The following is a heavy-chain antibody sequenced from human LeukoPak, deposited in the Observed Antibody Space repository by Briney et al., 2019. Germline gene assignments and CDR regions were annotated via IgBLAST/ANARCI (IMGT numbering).Heavy chain of an antibody. V-gene: IGHV3-23*01. D-gene: IGHD3-16*01. CDR2: ISGSGGST. J-gene: IGHJ6*02. Sequence: HPGGSLRLSCAASGFTFSSYAMSWVRQAPGKGLEWVSAISGSGGSTYYADSVKGRFTISRDNSKNSLYLQMNSLRAEDTAVYYCARDLNGGWQYYYYYYGMDVWGQGTTVTVSS. CDR1: GFTFSSYA. CDR3: ARDLNGGWQYYYYYYGMDV.